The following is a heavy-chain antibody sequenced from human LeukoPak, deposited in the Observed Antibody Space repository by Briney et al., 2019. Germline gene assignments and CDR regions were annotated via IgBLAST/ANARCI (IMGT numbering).Heavy chain of an antibody. CDR3: ARRSYYYDSSGYFLDWFDP. CDR2: ISGSGGST. CDR1: GFTFSSYA. V-gene: IGHV3-23*01. Sequence: GGSLRLSCAASGFTFSSYAMSWVRQAPGKGLEWVSAISGSGGSTYYADSVKGRFTISRDNSKNTLYLQMNSLRAEDTAVYYCARRSYYYDSSGYFLDWFDPWGQGTLVTVSS. J-gene: IGHJ5*02. D-gene: IGHD3-22*01.